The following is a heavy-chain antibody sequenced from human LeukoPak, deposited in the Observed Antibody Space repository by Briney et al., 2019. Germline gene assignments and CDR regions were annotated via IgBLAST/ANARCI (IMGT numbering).Heavy chain of an antibody. D-gene: IGHD1-26*01. V-gene: IGHV3-74*01. CDR1: GFTFSSYW. CDR3: AISRYSGTSLEY. Sequence: GGSLRLSCAASGFTFSSYWMHWVRQAPGKGLVWVSRINSDGGTTTYADSVKGRFTISRDNAKSTLYLQMNSLRIEDTAVYYCAISRYSGTSLEYWGQGSLVTVPS. CDR2: INSDGGTT. J-gene: IGHJ4*02.